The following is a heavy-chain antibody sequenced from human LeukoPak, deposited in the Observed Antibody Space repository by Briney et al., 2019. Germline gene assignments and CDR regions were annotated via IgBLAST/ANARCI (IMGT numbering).Heavy chain of an antibody. Sequence: PSQTLSLTCTVSGGSISSGDSHWSWIRQPPGKGLEWIGYIYYSGSTYYNTSLKSRLTISVDTSKNQFSLKLSSVTAADTAVYYSAREYIAVLPPDISGANWFDPWGQGTLVTVYS. CDR2: IYYSGST. CDR1: GGSISSGDSH. CDR3: AREYIAVLPPDISGANWFDP. J-gene: IGHJ5*02. D-gene: IGHD2-2*01. V-gene: IGHV4-30-4*01.